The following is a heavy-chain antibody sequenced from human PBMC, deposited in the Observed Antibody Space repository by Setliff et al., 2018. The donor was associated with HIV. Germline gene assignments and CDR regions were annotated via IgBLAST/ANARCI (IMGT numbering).Heavy chain of an antibody. CDR2: VKQDGSEK. CDR3: ARGARGYSYG. CDR1: GFTFSSYW. Sequence: PGGSLRLSCAGSGFTFSSYWMSWVRQAPGKGLEWVANVKQDGSEKYYVESVKGRFTISRDNANNSLYLQMNSLRAEDTAVYYCARGARGYSYGWGQGTPVTVSS. D-gene: IGHD5-18*01. V-gene: IGHV3-7*01. J-gene: IGHJ4*02.